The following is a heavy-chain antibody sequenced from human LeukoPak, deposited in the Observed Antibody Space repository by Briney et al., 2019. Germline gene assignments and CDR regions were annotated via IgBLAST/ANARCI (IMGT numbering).Heavy chain of an antibody. CDR2: IYYSGST. J-gene: IGHJ3*02. CDR3: ARVEGVGTGAFDI. D-gene: IGHD2-21*02. CDR1: GGSISSYY. Sequence: PSETLSLTCTVSGGSISSYYWSWIRQPPGKGLEWIGYIYYSGSTNYNPSLKSRVTISVDTSKNQFSLKLSSVTAADTAVYYCARVEGVGTGAFDIWGQGTMVTVSS. V-gene: IGHV4-59*01.